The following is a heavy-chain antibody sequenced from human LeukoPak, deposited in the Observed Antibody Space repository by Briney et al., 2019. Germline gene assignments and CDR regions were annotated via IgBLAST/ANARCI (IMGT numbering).Heavy chain of an antibody. Sequence: GGSLRLSCAASGFTFSHYGMHWVRQAPGKGLEWVTFIKYDGSNTYYADSVKGRFTISRDNSKNTLYLQMNSLRAEDTAVYYCARDPGGSYLGAFDIWGQGTMVTVSS. CDR2: IKYDGSNT. CDR1: GFTFSHYG. J-gene: IGHJ3*02. V-gene: IGHV3-30*19. CDR3: ARDPGGSYLGAFDI. D-gene: IGHD1-26*01.